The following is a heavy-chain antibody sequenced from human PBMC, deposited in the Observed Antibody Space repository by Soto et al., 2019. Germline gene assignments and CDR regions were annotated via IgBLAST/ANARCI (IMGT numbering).Heavy chain of an antibody. V-gene: IGHV3-23*01. CDR2: ISGSGGST. CDR1: GFTFSSYA. Sequence: PGGSLRLSCAASGFTFSSYAMSWVRQAPGKGLEWVSAISGSGGSTYYADSVKGRFTISRDNSKNTLYLQMNSLGAEDTAVYYCAKDMGSVLRYFDWSPKAPTFDYWGQGTLVTVSS. D-gene: IGHD3-9*01. CDR3: AKDMGSVLRYFDWSPKAPTFDY. J-gene: IGHJ4*02.